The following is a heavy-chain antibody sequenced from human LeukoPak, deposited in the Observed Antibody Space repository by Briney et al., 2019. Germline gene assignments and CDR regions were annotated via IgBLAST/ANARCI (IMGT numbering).Heavy chain of an antibody. Sequence: GGSLRLSCAASGFTFSSYGMGWVRQAPGKGLEWVSSITYSSRASYYAGSVKGRFTISRDNFKNSLYLQMDSLRAEDTAVYYCARTYCSSGSCFGWGQGTLVTVSS. J-gene: IGHJ4*02. CDR3: ARTYCSSGSCFG. CDR1: GFTFSSYG. D-gene: IGHD2-15*01. V-gene: IGHV3-48*01. CDR2: ITYSSRAS.